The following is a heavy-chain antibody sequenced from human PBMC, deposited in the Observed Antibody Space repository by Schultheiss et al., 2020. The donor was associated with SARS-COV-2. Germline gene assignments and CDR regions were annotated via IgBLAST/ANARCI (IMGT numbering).Heavy chain of an antibody. V-gene: IGHV3-23*01. Sequence: GGSLRLSCAASGFTFSDYYMSWIRQAPGKGLEWVSAISGSGGNTYYADSVKGRFTISRDNSKNSLYLQMNSLRAEDTAVYYCARDDFWSAIARLYDNWGQGTLVTVSS. J-gene: IGHJ4*02. CDR1: GFTFSDYY. D-gene: IGHD3-3*01. CDR3: ARDDFWSAIARLYDN. CDR2: ISGSGGNT.